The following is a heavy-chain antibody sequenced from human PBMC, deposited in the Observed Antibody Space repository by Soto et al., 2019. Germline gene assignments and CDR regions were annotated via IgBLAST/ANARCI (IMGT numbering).Heavy chain of an antibody. J-gene: IGHJ4*02. CDR1: GFTFSSYS. CDR2: ISSSSSTI. CDR3: ARVGEMASWPLLDY. V-gene: IGHV3-48*02. D-gene: IGHD2-15*01. Sequence: EVQLVEAGGGLVQPGGSLRLSCAATGFTFSSYSMNWVRQAPGKGLEWVSYISSSSSTIYYADSVKGRFTISRDNAKNSLYLQMNSLRDEDTAVYYCARVGEMASWPLLDYWGQGTLVTVSS.